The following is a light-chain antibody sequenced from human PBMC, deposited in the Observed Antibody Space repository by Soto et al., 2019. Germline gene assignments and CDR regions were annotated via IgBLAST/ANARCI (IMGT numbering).Light chain of an antibody. CDR3: QQYASYWT. CDR1: QSVSSW. Sequence: DIQMTQSPSTLSASVGDRVTITCRASQSVSSWLAWYQQKPGKAPNLLIYKASIVQYGVPLRFSGSGSGTEFTLTISSLQPDDFATYYCQQYASYWTFGQGTNVEIK. V-gene: IGKV1-5*03. CDR2: KAS. J-gene: IGKJ1*01.